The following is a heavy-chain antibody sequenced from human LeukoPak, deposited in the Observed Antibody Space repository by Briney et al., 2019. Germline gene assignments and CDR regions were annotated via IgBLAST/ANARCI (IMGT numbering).Heavy chain of an antibody. CDR3: ARGRHCSSTSCYSNYYYYYYMDV. D-gene: IGHD2-2*01. CDR1: GFTFSDYY. J-gene: IGHJ6*03. Sequence: PGGSLRLSCAASGFTFSDYYMSWIRQAAGKVLEWVSYISSSGSTIYYADSVKGRFTISRDNAKNSLYLQMHSLRAEDTAVYYCARGRHCSSTSCYSNYYYYYYMDVWGKGTTVTVSS. CDR2: ISSSGSTI. V-gene: IGHV3-11*01.